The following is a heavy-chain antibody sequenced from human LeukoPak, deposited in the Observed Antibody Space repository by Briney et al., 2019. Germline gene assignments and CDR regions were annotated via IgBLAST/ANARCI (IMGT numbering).Heavy chain of an antibody. D-gene: IGHD4-17*01. Sequence: GGSLRLSCAASGFTFSSYAMHWVRQAPGKGLEYVSDISSNGGSTYYANSVKGRFTISRDNSKNTLYLQMGSLRAEDMAVYYCARRQVTTSDYLDYWGQGTLVTVSS. V-gene: IGHV3-64*01. J-gene: IGHJ4*02. CDR3: ARRQVTTSDYLDY. CDR2: ISSNGGST. CDR1: GFTFSSYA.